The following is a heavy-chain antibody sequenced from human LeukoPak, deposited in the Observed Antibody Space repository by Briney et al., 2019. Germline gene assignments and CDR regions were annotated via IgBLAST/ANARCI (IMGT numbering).Heavy chain of an antibody. J-gene: IGHJ4*02. D-gene: IGHD3-10*01. CDR3: ARGYYYRSGSYYNWDY. Sequence: ASVKVSCKASGYTFTGYYMHWVRQAPGQGLEWMGWINPNSGGTDYAQKFQGRVTMTRDTSISTAYMELSRLRSDDTAVYYCARGYYYRSGSYYNWDYWGQGTLVTVSS. CDR1: GYTFTGYY. CDR2: INPNSGGT. V-gene: IGHV1-2*02.